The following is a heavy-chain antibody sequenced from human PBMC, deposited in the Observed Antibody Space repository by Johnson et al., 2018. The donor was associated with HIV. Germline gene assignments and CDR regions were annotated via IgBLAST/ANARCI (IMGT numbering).Heavy chain of an antibody. CDR1: RFTFSSYG. J-gene: IGHJ3*01. Sequence: MHLVESGGGVVQPGPSLRLSCPASRFTFSSYGLHWVRQAPGKGLEWVSNIKQDGSEKYYVDSVKGRFTISRDNAKNSLYLQMNSLSAEDTAVYYCARDLRGFKYDAFDVWGQGTMVTVSS. CDR2: IKQDGSEK. V-gene: IGHV3-7*01. CDR3: ARDLRGFKYDAFDV.